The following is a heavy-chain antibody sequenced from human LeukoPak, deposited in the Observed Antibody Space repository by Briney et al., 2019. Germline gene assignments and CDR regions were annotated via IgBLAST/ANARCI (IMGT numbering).Heavy chain of an antibody. J-gene: IGHJ3*02. V-gene: IGHV4-39*01. CDR3: ARPLYSSGWYRGGDAFDI. Sequence: TSQTLSLTCTVSGGSISSSSYYWGWIRQPPGKGLEWIGSIYYSGSTYYNPSLKSRVTISVDTSKNQFSLKLSSVTAAGTAVYYCARPLYSSGWYRGGDAFDIWGQGTMVTVSS. D-gene: IGHD6-19*01. CDR2: IYYSGST. CDR1: GGSISSSSYY.